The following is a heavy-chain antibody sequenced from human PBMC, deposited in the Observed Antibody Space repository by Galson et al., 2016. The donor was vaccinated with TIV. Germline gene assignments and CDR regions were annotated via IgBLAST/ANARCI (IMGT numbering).Heavy chain of an antibody. V-gene: IGHV1-69*02. Sequence: SVKVFCKASGGTFSSFTISWVRQAPGQGLEWMGRIIPILGIANYAQKFQGRLSIIADKSTSTAYMEMSSRRSEDTAVYYCASDHEGDSWSGSYRVGYYNFMDVWGKGTTVTVSS. J-gene: IGHJ6*03. D-gene: IGHD3-3*01. CDR1: GGTFSSFT. CDR3: ASDHEGDSWSGSYRVGYYNFMDV. CDR2: IIPILGIA.